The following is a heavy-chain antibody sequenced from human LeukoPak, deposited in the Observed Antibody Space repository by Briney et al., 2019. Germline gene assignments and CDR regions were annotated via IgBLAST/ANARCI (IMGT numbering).Heavy chain of an antibody. Sequence: SETLSLTCTVSGGSISSYYWSWIRQPPGKGLEWIGYIYYSGSTNYNPSLKSRVTISVDTSKNQFSLKLSSVTAADTAVYYCARGNSPGEGDYWGQGTLVTVSS. CDR2: IYYSGST. J-gene: IGHJ4*02. CDR3: ARGNSPGEGDY. V-gene: IGHV4-59*01. CDR1: GGSISSYY. D-gene: IGHD3-16*01.